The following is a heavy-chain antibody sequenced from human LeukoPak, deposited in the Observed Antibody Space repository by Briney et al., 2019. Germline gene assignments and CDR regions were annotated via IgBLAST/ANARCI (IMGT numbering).Heavy chain of an antibody. D-gene: IGHD6-19*01. V-gene: IGHV3-30*18. J-gene: IGHJ4*02. Sequence: GGSLRLSCAVSGFTFSSYSMNWVRQAPGKGLEWVAVISFDASNKYYADSVKGRFTISRDNSKNTLYLQMNSLRAEDAAVYYCAKSKSDSSGWFPPVDYWGQGTLVTVSS. CDR3: AKSKSDSSGWFPPVDY. CDR2: ISFDASNK. CDR1: GFTFSSYS.